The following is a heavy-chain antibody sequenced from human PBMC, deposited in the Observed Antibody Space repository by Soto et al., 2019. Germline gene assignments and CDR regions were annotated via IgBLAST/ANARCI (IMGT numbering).Heavy chain of an antibody. Sequence: GGSLRLSCAASGFTFSSYWMSWVRQAPGKGLEWVANIKQDGSEKYYVDSVKGRFTISRDNAKNSLYLQMNSLRAEDTAVYYCARSIRYFDWSTGWDVWGQGTTVTVSS. V-gene: IGHV3-7*05. J-gene: IGHJ6*02. CDR1: GFTFSSYW. CDR2: IKQDGSEK. D-gene: IGHD3-9*01. CDR3: ARSIRYFDWSTGWDV.